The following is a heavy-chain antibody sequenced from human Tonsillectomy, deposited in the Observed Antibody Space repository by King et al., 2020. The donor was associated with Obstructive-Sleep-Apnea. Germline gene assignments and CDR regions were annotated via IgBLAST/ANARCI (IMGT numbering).Heavy chain of an antibody. CDR3: ARDTGVAAAGTGYFDL. J-gene: IGHJ2*01. CDR2: IYYSGGT. Sequence: VQLQESGPGLVKPSQTLSLTCTVSGGSISSGDYYWSWIRQPPGKGLEWIGYIYYSGGTYYNPSLKSRVTISVDTSKNQFSLKLSSVTAADTAVYYCARDTGVAAAGTGYFDLWGRGTLVTVSS. CDR1: GGSISSGDYY. V-gene: IGHV4-30-4*01. D-gene: IGHD6-13*01.